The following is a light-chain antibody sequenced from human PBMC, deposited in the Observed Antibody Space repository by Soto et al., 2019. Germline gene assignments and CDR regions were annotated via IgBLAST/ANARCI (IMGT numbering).Light chain of an antibody. J-gene: IGKJ4*01. Sequence: EIVMTQSPATLSVSPGERATLSCRASQSVSTDLAWYQQNPGQAPRLLIYGASTRATGISVRFSGSGSGTEFTLSISSLQSEDFAVYYCQQYNNWPLTFXGGTKVDIK. V-gene: IGKV3-15*01. CDR3: QQYNNWPLT. CDR1: QSVSTD. CDR2: GAS.